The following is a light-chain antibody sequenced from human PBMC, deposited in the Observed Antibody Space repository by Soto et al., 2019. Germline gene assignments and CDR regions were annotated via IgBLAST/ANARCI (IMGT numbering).Light chain of an antibody. CDR3: QQYNSYPRT. V-gene: IGKV1-5*01. Sequence: DIRMTQSPSTLSASAGDRVTITCRASQSISSWLAWYQQKPGKAPKLLIYDASILESGVPSRFSGSGSGTEFTLTISSLQPDDFATYYCQQYNSYPRTFGQGTKVEMK. J-gene: IGKJ1*01. CDR2: DAS. CDR1: QSISSW.